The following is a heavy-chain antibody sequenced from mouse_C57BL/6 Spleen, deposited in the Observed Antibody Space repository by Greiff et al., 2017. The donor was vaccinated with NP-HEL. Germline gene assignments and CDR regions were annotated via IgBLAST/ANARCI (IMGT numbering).Heavy chain of an antibody. D-gene: IGHD1-1*01. CDR3: ASGNYRDYGSRSFAY. Sequence: QVQLQQSGAELMKPGASVKLSCKATGYTFTGYWIEWVKQRPGHGLEWIGEILPGSGSTNYNEKFKGKATFTADTSSNTAYMQLSSLTTEDSAIYYCASGNYRDYGSRSFAYWGQGTLVTVSA. CDR2: ILPGSGST. V-gene: IGHV1-9*01. CDR1: GYTFTGYW. J-gene: IGHJ3*01.